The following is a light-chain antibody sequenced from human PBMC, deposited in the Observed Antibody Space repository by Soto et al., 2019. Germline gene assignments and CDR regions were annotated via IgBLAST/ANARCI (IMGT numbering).Light chain of an antibody. CDR2: GND. J-gene: IGLJ1*01. CDR1: SSNIGNNY. CDR3: GAWDSSLSAWV. Sequence: QSALTQLPSVSAAPRQKLTIFCSGSSSNIGNNYVSWYQHLPGTAPKLLIYGNDERPSGIPDRFSASKSGTSATLGITGLQTGDEADYYCGAWDSSLSAWVFGTGNEVTVL. V-gene: IGLV1-51*02.